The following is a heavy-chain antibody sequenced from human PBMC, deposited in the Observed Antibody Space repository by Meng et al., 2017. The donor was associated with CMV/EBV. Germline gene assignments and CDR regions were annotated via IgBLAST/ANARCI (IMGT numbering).Heavy chain of an antibody. CDR3: VRDFRKYITIFGVVPRSGWFDP. CDR1: DGSISSGRYY. D-gene: IGHD3-3*01. Sequence: SETLSLTCTVSDGSISSGRYYWGWFRQPPGKGLEWIGTIYYNRNTYYNPSLKSRVTISVDTSKNQFSLRLNYVTAADTAVYYCVRDFRKYITIFGVVPRSGWFDPWGQGRMVTVSS. J-gene: IGHJ5*02. CDR2: IYYNRNT. V-gene: IGHV4-39*07.